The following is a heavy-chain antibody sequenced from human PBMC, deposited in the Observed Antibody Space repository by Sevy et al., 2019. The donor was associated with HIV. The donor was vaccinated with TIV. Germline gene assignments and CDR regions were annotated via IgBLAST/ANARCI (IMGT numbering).Heavy chain of an antibody. CDR2: MTGSGGTI. CDR1: RFSFSSYA. D-gene: IGHD2-21*02. V-gene: IGHV3-23*01. CDR3: AKDGLYGGDFEYFQD. Sequence: GGSLRLSCAASRFSFSSYAMSWVRQAPWKGLEWVSSMTGSGGTIYYGDSVKGRFTISRDNSKNTLYLQMNSLRAEDTAVYYCAKDGLYGGDFEYFQDWGQGTLVTVSS. J-gene: IGHJ1*01.